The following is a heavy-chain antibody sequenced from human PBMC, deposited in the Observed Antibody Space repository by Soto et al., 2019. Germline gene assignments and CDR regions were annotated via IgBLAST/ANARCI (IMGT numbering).Heavy chain of an antibody. Sequence: QVQLVESGGGVVQPGRSLRLSCAASGFTFSSYAMHWVRQAPGKGLEWVAVISYDGSNKYYADSVKGRFTISRDNSKNTLYLQMNSLRAEDTAVYYCARESSGWTDLDYWGQGTLVTVSS. J-gene: IGHJ4*02. CDR3: ARESSGWTDLDY. D-gene: IGHD6-19*01. CDR2: ISYDGSNK. CDR1: GFTFSSYA. V-gene: IGHV3-30-3*01.